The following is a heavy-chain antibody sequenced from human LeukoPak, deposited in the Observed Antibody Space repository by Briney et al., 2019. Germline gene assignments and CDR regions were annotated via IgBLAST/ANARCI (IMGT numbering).Heavy chain of an antibody. J-gene: IGHJ4*02. V-gene: IGHV1-69*13. D-gene: IGHD3-10*01. CDR3: ARSDSPDYYGSGSYVELGY. CDR2: IIPIFGTA. CDR1: GYTFTSYG. Sequence: SVKVSCKASGYTFTSYGISWVRQAPGQGLEWMGGIIPIFGTANYAQKFQGRVTITADESTSTAYMELSSLRSEDTAVYYCARSDSPDYYGSGSYVELGYWGQGTLVTVSS.